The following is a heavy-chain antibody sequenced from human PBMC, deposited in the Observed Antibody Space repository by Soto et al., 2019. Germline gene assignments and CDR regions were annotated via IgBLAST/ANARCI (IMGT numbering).Heavy chain of an antibody. CDR3: ARDLEYSSSSELDY. Sequence: ASVKVSCKASGYTFTSYGISWVRQAPGQGLEWMGWISAYNGNTNYAQKLQGRVTMTTDTSTSTAYMELRSLRSDDTAVYYCARDLEYSSSSELDYWGQGTLVPVSS. J-gene: IGHJ4*02. V-gene: IGHV1-18*01. D-gene: IGHD6-6*01. CDR1: GYTFTSYG. CDR2: ISAYNGNT.